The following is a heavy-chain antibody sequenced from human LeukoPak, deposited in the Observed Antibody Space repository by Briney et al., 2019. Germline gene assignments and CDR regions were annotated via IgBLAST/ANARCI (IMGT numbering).Heavy chain of an antibody. V-gene: IGHV3-74*01. CDR1: GFTFSTSW. CDR3: ARASNYFDSRGLHWFDP. D-gene: IGHD3-22*01. CDR2: IDGDGSRT. J-gene: IGHJ5*02. Sequence: GGSLRLSCAASGFTFSTSWMHWVRQAPGKGLVWVSRIDGDGSRTSYADSVKGRFTISRGNAKNTLYLQMNSLRAEDTAMYYCARASNYFDSRGLHWFDPWGQGTLVTVSS.